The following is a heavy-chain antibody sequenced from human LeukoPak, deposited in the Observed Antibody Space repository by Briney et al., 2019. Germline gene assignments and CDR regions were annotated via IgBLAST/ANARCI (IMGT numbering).Heavy chain of an antibody. CDR1: GYTFTGYY. J-gene: IGHJ3*02. Sequence: ASVKVSCKASGYTFTGYYMHWVRQAPGQGLEWMGWINPNTGDTNYAQKFQGRVTMTRDTSISTAYMELSRLRSDDTAVYYCARSGDLGGDAFDIWGQGTMVTVSS. V-gene: IGHV1-2*02. CDR3: ARSGDLGGDAFDI. CDR2: INPNTGDT. D-gene: IGHD2-21*01.